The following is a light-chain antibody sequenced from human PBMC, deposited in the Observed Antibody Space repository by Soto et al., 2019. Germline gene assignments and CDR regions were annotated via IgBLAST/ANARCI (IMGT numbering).Light chain of an antibody. CDR1: QSISYY. J-gene: IGKJ4*01. V-gene: IGKV1-27*01. CDR3: QKYTNVPA. CDR2: AAS. Sequence: DIQMTQSPSSLSASVGDRVTITCRASQSISYYLAWYQQIPGKVPKLLISAASTLQSVVPSRFSGSGSGTDFTLTISSLQPEDVATYYCQKYTNVPAFGGGTKVEIK.